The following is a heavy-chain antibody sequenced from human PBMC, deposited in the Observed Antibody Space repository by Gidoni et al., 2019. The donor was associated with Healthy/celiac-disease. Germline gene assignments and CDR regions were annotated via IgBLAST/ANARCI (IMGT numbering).Heavy chain of an antibody. D-gene: IGHD1-1*01. CDR3: ARSEMAYKKPFDY. CDR1: GFTFSSYA. CDR2: ISYDGSNK. V-gene: IGHV3-30-3*01. J-gene: IGHJ4*02. Sequence: QVQLVASGGGVVQPGRSLRLSCPASGFTFSSYAMHWVRQAPGKGLEWVAVISYDGSNKYYADSVKGRFTISRDNSKNTLYLQMNSLRAEDTAVYYCARSEMAYKKPFDYWGQGTLVTVSS.